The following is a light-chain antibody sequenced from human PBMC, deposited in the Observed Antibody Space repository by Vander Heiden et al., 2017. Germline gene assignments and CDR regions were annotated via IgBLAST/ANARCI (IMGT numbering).Light chain of an antibody. J-gene: IGKJ1*01. V-gene: IGKV3-20*01. Sequence: EMVLTQSPGTLSLSPGETATLSCRSSQSVSRSYLAWYQQKPGQHPRLLLHGASSRATGTPDTFSVSGSGTDFTLTISRLEREEFAVYYCQQYATSPWTFGQGTTVEI. CDR2: GAS. CDR1: QSVSRSY. CDR3: QQYATSPWT.